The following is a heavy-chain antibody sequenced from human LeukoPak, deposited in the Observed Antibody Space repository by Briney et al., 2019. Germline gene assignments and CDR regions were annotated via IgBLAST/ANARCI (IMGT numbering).Heavy chain of an antibody. CDR1: GFTFSSYG. CDR3: ARDLRGTLDY. D-gene: IGHD3-10*01. CDR2: IKQDGSEK. V-gene: IGHV3-7*03. Sequence: PGGSLRPSCVASGFTFSSYGMSWVRQAPGKGLEWVANIKQDGSEKNYLDSVKGRFTISRDNAKNSLDLQVNSLRAEDTAVYYCARDLRGTLDYWGQGTLVTVSS. J-gene: IGHJ4*02.